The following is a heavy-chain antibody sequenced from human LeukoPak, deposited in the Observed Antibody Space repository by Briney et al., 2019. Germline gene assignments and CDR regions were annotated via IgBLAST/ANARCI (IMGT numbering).Heavy chain of an antibody. CDR3: ARGATISETGYFDF. V-gene: IGHV4-34*01. J-gene: IGHJ4*03. CDR1: GGSFSRYY. D-gene: IGHD5-24*01. Sequence: SETLSLTCAVYGGSFSRYYWSWIRRSPGKGLEWIAEIDHRGDTNYNPSVKSRVTISVDTSKNQFSLKVRSLSAADTAVYYCARGATISETGYFDFWGQGTLVTVSS. CDR2: IDHRGDT.